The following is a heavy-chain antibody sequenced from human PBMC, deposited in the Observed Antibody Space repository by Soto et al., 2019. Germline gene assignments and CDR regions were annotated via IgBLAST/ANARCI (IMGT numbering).Heavy chain of an antibody. D-gene: IGHD2-8*02. CDR3: ARAGAVGYYYYYGMDV. CDR1: GGSISSGGYY. V-gene: IGHV4-31*03. CDR2: IYYSGST. J-gene: IGHJ6*02. Sequence: QVQLQESGPGLVKPSQTLSLTCTVSGGSISSGGYYWSWIRQHPGKGLEWIGYIYYSGSTYYNPSLKSRVTISVDTSKNQFSLKLSSVTAADTAVYYCARAGAVGYYYYYGMDVWGQGTTVTVSS.